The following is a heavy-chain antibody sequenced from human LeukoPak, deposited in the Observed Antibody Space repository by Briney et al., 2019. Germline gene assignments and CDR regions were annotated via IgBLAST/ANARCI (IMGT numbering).Heavy chain of an antibody. J-gene: IGHJ6*02. D-gene: IGHD1-1*01. V-gene: IGHV1-2*02. CDR3: ARDPGVGTTTDYYYYGMDV. Sequence: ASVKVSCKASGYTFTGYYMHWVRQAPGQGLEWMGWINPNSGGTNYAQKFQGRVTMTRDTSISTAYMELSRLRSDDTAVYYCARDPGVGTTTDYYYYGMDVWGQGTTVTVSS. CDR1: GYTFTGYY. CDR2: INPNSGGT.